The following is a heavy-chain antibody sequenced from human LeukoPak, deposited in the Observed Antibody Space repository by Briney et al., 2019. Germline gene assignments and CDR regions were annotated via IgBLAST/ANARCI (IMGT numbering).Heavy chain of an antibody. CDR2: ISSSGSTI. Sequence: GGSLRLSCAASGFTFSDYYMSWIRQAPGKGLEWVSYISSSGSTIYYADSVKGRFTISRGNAKNSPYLQINSLRAEDTAVYYCARGWSSSYSFDYWGQGTLVTVSS. J-gene: IGHJ4*02. CDR1: GFTFSDYY. CDR3: ARGWSSSYSFDY. V-gene: IGHV3-11*01. D-gene: IGHD6-13*01.